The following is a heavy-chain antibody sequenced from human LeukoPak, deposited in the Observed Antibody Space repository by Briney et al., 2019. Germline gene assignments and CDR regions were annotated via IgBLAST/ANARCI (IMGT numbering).Heavy chain of an antibody. J-gene: IGHJ6*03. CDR1: GFNVSSNY. CDR3: ARGPLLWFGELPYYYYYYMDV. CDR2: IYSGGST. D-gene: IGHD3-10*01. Sequence: GGSLRLSYAASGFNVSSNYMSLVRQAPCKGLEFVSVIYSGGSTYSADAEKGRFSISRDNAKNSLYLQMNSLRAEDTAVYYCARGPLLWFGELPYYYYYYMDVWGKGTTVTVSS. V-gene: IGHV3-66*01.